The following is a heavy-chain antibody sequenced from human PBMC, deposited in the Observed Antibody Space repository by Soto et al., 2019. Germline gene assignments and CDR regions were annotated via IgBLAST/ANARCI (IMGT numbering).Heavy chain of an antibody. V-gene: IGHV1-69*13. Sequence: VASVKVSCKASGGTFSSYAISWVRQAPGQGLEWMGGIIPIFGTANYAQKFQGRVTITADESTSTAYMELSSLRSEDTAVYYCASPRGFVASPLGGHFDYWGQGTLVTVSS. CDR1: GGTFSSYA. D-gene: IGHD3-16*01. CDR3: ASPRGFVASPLGGHFDY. CDR2: IIPIFGTA. J-gene: IGHJ4*02.